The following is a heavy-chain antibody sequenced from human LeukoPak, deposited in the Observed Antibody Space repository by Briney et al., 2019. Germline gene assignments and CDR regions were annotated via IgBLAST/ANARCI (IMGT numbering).Heavy chain of an antibody. J-gene: IGHJ3*02. V-gene: IGHV4-39*07. CDR1: GDSISSFSHY. Sequence: SETLSLTCTVSGDSISSFSHYWAWIRQPPGKALEWIGHVFHSGSTEYNPSLKSRVIMSIDTSKNQFSLKLRSMTAADTALYYCARDQMDPRLGAFDMWGQGTMVTVSS. CDR2: VFHSGST. D-gene: IGHD1-26*01. CDR3: ARDQMDPRLGAFDM.